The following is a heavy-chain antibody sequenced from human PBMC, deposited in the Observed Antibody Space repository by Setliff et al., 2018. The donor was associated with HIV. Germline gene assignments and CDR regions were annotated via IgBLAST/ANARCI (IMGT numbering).Heavy chain of an antibody. CDR3: AKTPVGYSSTWFYYFDY. V-gene: IGHV3-23*01. Sequence: GESLRLSCAASGFTFSSYALSWVRQAPGKGLEWVSTISGSGGSTYYADSVKGRFTISRDSSKDTLYLQMNSLRAEDTAVYYCAKTPVGYSSTWFYYFDYWGQGTLVTVSS. J-gene: IGHJ4*02. D-gene: IGHD6-13*01. CDR2: ISGSGGST. CDR1: GFTFSSYA.